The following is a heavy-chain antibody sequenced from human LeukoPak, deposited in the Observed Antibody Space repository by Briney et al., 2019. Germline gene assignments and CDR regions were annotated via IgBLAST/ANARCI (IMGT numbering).Heavy chain of an antibody. J-gene: IGHJ4*02. CDR3: ARQRITFGGVISIFDS. Sequence: SETLSLTCTVSGGSISSSDYYWGWIRQPPGKGLEWIGSISYSGSTYYNPSLKSRITISVDTSKDQFSLRVSSLTAADTAVYYCARQRITFGGVISIFDSWGQGTLVTVSS. D-gene: IGHD3-16*02. CDR1: GGSISSSDYY. V-gene: IGHV4-39*01. CDR2: ISYSGST.